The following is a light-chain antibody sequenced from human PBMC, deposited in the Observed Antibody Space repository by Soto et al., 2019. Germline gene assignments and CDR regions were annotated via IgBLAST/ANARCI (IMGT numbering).Light chain of an antibody. CDR3: QQYDNLPLT. V-gene: IGKV1-33*01. CDR1: QDISNY. J-gene: IGKJ4*01. CDR2: DAS. Sequence: DIQMTQSQSSLSASVGDRVTITCQASQDISNYLNWYQQKPGKAPKLLIYDASNLETGVPSRFSGSGSGTDLTFTISSLQPEDIATYYCQQYDNLPLTFGGGTKVEIK.